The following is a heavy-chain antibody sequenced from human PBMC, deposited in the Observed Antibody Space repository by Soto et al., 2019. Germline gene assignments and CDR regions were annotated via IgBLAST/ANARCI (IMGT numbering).Heavy chain of an antibody. V-gene: IGHV3-23*01. D-gene: IGHD2-8*01. CDR1: GFTFSNYA. CDR3: AAMAFYKGMDV. J-gene: IGHJ6*02. Sequence: GGSLRLSCAASGFTFSNYAMNWVRQAPGQGLEWVSAISGSGGNTYYADSVKGRFTISRDNSKNTLYLQMSTLRAEDTAVYYCAAMAFYKGMDVWGQGTTVTVSS. CDR2: ISGSGGNT.